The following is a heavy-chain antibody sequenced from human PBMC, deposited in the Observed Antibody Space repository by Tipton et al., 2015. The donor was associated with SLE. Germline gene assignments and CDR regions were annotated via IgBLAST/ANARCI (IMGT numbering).Heavy chain of an antibody. Sequence: SLRLSCAGSGFTFSSFWMSWVRQAPGKGLEWVANIKGGASEEFYVDSVKGRFTISRDNARKSLYLQMNSLRVEDTAVYFCARAHLTADGVRDYYYYEIDVWGQGTTVTVS. CDR1: GFTFSSFW. CDR3: ARAHLTADGVRDYYYYEIDV. CDR2: IKGGASEE. D-gene: IGHD6-13*01. V-gene: IGHV3-7*03. J-gene: IGHJ6*02.